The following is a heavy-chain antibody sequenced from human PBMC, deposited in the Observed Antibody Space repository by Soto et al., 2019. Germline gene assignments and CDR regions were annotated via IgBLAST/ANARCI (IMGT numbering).Heavy chain of an antibody. J-gene: IGHJ4*02. CDR2: IYWDDDK. Sequence: QITLKESGPTLVKPTQTLTLTCTFSGFSLSTSGVGVGWIRQPPGKALEWLVLIYWDDDKRYSPSLKSRLTITKDTSKNQVVLTMTNMDPVDTATYYCAHPTFDWYRFYYFDYWGQGTLVTVSS. D-gene: IGHD3-9*01. V-gene: IGHV2-5*02. CDR3: AHPTFDWYRFYYFDY. CDR1: GFSLSTSGVG.